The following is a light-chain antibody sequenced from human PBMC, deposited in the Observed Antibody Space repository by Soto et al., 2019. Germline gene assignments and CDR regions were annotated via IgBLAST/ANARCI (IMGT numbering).Light chain of an antibody. V-gene: IGKV3-20*01. CDR2: GAS. J-gene: IGKJ1*01. Sequence: EIVLTQSPGTLSLSPGETATLSCRASQSVSSTYLAWYQQKPGQAPRLLIYGASSRASGIPDRFSGSGSGTDFTLTISRLEPEDFAVYYCQHYGDSSWTFGQGSRVEIK. CDR1: QSVSSTY. CDR3: QHYGDSSWT.